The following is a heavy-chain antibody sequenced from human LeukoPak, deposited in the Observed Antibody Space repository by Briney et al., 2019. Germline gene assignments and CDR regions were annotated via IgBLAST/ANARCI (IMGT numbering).Heavy chain of an antibody. CDR3: ARVWSSSAMDYDAFDI. CDR2: MNPSSGNT. J-gene: IGHJ3*02. Sequence: ASVKVSCKASGYTFTSYDINGVRQATGQGLEWVGWMNPSSGNTGYAQKFQGRVTMTRDTSISTAYMELSSLRSEDTAVYYCARVWSSSAMDYDAFDIWGQGTMVTVSS. V-gene: IGHV1-8*01. D-gene: IGHD6-6*01. CDR1: GYTFTSYD.